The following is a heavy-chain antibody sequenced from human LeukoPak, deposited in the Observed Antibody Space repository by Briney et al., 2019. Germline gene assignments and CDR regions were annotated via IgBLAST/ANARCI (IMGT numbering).Heavy chain of an antibody. D-gene: IGHD6-13*01. V-gene: IGHV1-18*01. J-gene: IGHJ5*02. CDR3: ARDKVIASAGTPNWFDP. CDR2: ISAYDGNT. CDR1: GYTFTNYG. Sequence: GASVKVSCEASGYTFTNYGISWVRQAPGQGLEWMGWISAYDGNTNYAQKFQGRVTMTTDTSTSTAYMELRSLRSDDTAVYYCARDKVIASAGTPNWFDPWGQGTLVTVSS.